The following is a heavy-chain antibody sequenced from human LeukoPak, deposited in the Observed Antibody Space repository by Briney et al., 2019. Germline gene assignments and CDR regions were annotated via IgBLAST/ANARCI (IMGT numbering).Heavy chain of an antibody. CDR2: ISSSDSAT. V-gene: IGHV3-48*03. Sequence: GGSLRLSCAASGFTLSTYEMTWVRQAPGKGLEWVSFISSSDSATFYADSVRGRFTIFTNTAKNSLYLQMNNLRGEDTAVYYCARDVSSSTRAFDIGGQGTMVAV. CDR3: ARDVSSSTRAFDI. CDR1: GFTLSTYE. J-gene: IGHJ3*02. D-gene: IGHD2-15*01.